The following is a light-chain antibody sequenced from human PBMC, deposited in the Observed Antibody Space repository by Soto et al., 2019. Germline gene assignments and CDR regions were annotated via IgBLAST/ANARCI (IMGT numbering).Light chain of an antibody. CDR1: QAVNGH. CDR2: EGS. V-gene: IGKV3-11*01. J-gene: IGKJ4*01. CDR3: QQRSDWPLT. Sequence: ENILTQSPATLSLSAGERATLSCRASQAVNGHLAWYQQKPGQAPRLLIYEGSTRATGIPARFSGSGSGTDFILTINNLEPEDSAVYYCQQRSDWPLTFGGGTKVEI.